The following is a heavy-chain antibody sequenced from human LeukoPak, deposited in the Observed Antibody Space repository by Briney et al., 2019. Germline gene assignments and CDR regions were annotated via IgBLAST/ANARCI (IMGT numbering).Heavy chain of an antibody. CDR2: INHSGST. D-gene: IGHD5-24*01. V-gene: IGHV4-39*07. CDR1: GGSISSSSYY. CDR3: ASAIDGYNFVDRSRYMDV. J-gene: IGHJ6*03. Sequence: SETLSLTCTVSGGSISSSSYYWGWIRQPPGKGLEWIGEINHSGSTNYNPSLKSRVTISVDTSKNQFSLKLSSVTAADTAVYYCASAIDGYNFVDRSRYMDVWGKGTTVTVSS.